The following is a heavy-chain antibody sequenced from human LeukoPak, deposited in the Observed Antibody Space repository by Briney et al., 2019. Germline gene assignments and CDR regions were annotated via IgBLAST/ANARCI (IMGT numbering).Heavy chain of an antibody. V-gene: IGHV3-53*04. CDR1: GFTVSSNY. CDR3: AGYDSSGYYRTFDY. CDR2: IYSGGST. Sequence: GGSLRLSCAASGFTVSSNYMSWVRQAPGKGLEWVSVIYSGGSTYYADSVKGRFTISRHNSKNTLYLQMNSLRAEDTAVYYCAGYDSSGYYRTFDYWGQGTLVTVSS. J-gene: IGHJ4*02. D-gene: IGHD3-22*01.